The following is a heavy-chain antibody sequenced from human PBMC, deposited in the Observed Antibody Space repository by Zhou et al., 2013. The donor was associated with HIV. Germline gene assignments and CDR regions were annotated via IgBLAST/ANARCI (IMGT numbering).Heavy chain of an antibody. J-gene: IGHJ6*03. Sequence: QVQLVQSGAEVKKPGSSVKVSCKASGGTFSSYAISWVRQAPGQGLEWMGGIIPIFGTANYAQKFQGRVTITTDESTSTAYMELSSLRSEDTAVYYCARDLYTRDPGYYYYMDVWGKGTTGHRLL. CDR1: GGTFSSYA. D-gene: IGHD2-2*01. V-gene: IGHV1-69*05. CDR2: IIPIFGTA. CDR3: ARDLYTRDPGYYYYMDV.